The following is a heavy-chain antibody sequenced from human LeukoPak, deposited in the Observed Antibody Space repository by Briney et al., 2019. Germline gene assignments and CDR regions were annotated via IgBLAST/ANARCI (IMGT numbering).Heavy chain of an antibody. CDR1: VSKFTFSNYW. CDR3: ARDLTMVRGVTPNQDY. Sequence: GGSLRLSCAASVSKFTFSNYWMHWVRQAPGKGLVWVSRINGDGSYTSYTSYVDSVKGRFTISRDNAKNSLYLQMNSLRAEDTALYYCARDLTMVRGVTPNQDYWGQGTLVTVSS. CDR2: INGDGSYT. V-gene: IGHV3-74*01. J-gene: IGHJ4*02. D-gene: IGHD3-10*01.